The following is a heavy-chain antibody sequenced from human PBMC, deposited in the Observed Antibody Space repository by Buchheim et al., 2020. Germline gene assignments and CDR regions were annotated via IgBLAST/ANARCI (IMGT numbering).Heavy chain of an antibody. CDR3: AKRSGDRTTSWGMDI. V-gene: IGHV3-30*18. D-gene: IGHD1-14*01. CDR1: GFTFSGFG. J-gene: IGHJ6*02. CDR2: ISYDGSNK. Sequence: VQLVESGGDLVQPGKSLRLSCAASGFTFSGFGMHWVRQAPGKGLEWVAAISYDGSNKYFADSVKGRFTISRDNSKNTLYLQMNSLRAEDTAVYYCAKRSGDRTTSWGMDIWGQGTT.